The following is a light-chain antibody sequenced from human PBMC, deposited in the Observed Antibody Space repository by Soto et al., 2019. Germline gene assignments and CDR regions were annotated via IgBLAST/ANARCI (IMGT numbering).Light chain of an antibody. V-gene: IGKV3-15*01. J-gene: IGKJ1*01. Sequence: EVVMTQSPATLSVSPGESATLSCRASQSVGNNLAWYRQTPGQAPRLLIFDASTRATGIPARFTGSGSGTEFTLTITGLRSEDFAVYYCLQYGSSVWTFGQGTKVDTK. CDR1: QSVGNN. CDR2: DAS. CDR3: LQYGSSVWT.